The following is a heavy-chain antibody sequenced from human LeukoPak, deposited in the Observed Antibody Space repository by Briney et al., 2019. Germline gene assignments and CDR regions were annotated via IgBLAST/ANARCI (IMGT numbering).Heavy chain of an antibody. CDR3: AKGAGALDY. Sequence: GGSLRLSCAASGFTVSSNYMSWVRQAPGKGLEWVAFIRYDGSNKYYADSVKGRFTISRDNSKNTLYLQMNSLRAEDTAVYYCAKGAGALDYWGQGTLVTVSS. D-gene: IGHD6-19*01. V-gene: IGHV3-30*02. J-gene: IGHJ4*02. CDR1: GFTVSSNY. CDR2: IRYDGSNK.